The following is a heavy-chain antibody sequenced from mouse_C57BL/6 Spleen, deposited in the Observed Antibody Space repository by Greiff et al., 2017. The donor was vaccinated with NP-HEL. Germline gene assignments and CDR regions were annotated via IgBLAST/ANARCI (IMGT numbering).Heavy chain of an antibody. Sequence: VEPGASVKISCKASGYSFTDYNMNWVKQSNGKSLEWIGVINPNYGTTSYNQKFKGKATLTVDQSSSTAYMQLNSLTSEDSAVYYCASEEETGTSAYWGQGTTLTVSS. CDR3: ASEEETGTSAY. CDR2: INPNYGTT. V-gene: IGHV1-39*01. J-gene: IGHJ2*01. D-gene: IGHD4-1*01. CDR1: GYSFTDYN.